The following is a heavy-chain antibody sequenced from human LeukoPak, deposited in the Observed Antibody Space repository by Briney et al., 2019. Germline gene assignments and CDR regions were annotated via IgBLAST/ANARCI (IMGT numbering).Heavy chain of an antibody. CDR1: GFTFSGYT. J-gene: IGHJ4*02. V-gene: IGHV3-21*01. D-gene: IGHD4-17*01. CDR2: IRSSSTYK. Sequence: MAGGSLRLSCAASGFTFSGYTMNWVRQAPGKGLKWVSSIRSSSTYKYYADSVKGRFIISRDNAKNSLYLQMSSLRPEDTAVYYCARSGDYGDYGSFDYWGQGTLVTVSS. CDR3: ARSGDYGDYGSFDY.